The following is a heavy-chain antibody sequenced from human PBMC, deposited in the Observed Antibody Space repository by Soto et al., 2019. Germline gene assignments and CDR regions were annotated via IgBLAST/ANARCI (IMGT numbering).Heavy chain of an antibody. V-gene: IGHV3-49*04. CDR2: IRSKAYGGTT. D-gene: IGHD3-22*01. CDR3: TIGGYCYDSSGYYHY. J-gene: IGHJ4*02. Sequence: RLSCTASGFTFGDYAMSWVRQAPGKGLEWVGFIRSKAYGGTTEYAASVKGRFTISRDDSKSIAYLQMNSLKTEDTAVYYCTIGGYCYDSSGYYHYWGQGTLVTVSS. CDR1: GFTFGDYA.